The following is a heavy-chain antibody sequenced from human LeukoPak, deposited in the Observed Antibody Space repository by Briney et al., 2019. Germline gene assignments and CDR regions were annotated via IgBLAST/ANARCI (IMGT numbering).Heavy chain of an antibody. CDR3: ARSGSYYFPFDY. V-gene: IGHV3-30*03. J-gene: IGHJ4*02. D-gene: IGHD1-26*01. CDR2: ISYDGSNK. Sequence: GGSLRLSCAASGFTFSSYGMHWVRQAPGKGLEWVAVISYDGSNKYYADSVKGRFTISRDNSKNTLYLQMNSLRAEDTAVYYCARSGSYYFPFDYWGQGTLVTVSS. CDR1: GFTFSSYG.